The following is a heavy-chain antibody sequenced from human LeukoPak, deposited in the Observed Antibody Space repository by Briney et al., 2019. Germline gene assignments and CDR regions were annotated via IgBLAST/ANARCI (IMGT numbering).Heavy chain of an antibody. CDR3: ASGAASGWYLGDNWFDP. CDR1: GGSFSGYY. Sequence: KPSETLSLTCAVYGGSFSGYYWSWIRQSPGKGLEWIGEINQSGDTNHNPSLKSRVAISVDTSKNQFSLKLSSVTAADTAVYYCASGAASGWYLGDNWFDPWGQGTLVTVSS. CDR2: INQSGDT. V-gene: IGHV4-34*01. D-gene: IGHD6-19*01. J-gene: IGHJ5*02.